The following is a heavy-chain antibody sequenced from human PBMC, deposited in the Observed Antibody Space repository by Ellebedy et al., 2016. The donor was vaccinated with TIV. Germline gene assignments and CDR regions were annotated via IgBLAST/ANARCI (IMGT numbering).Heavy chain of an antibody. CDR3: ARHLHSGSYSFDY. Sequence: MPSETLSLTCTVPGGSISSSSYYWGWIRQPPGKGLEWIGSIYYSGSTYYNQSLTSRVTISVDTSKNQFSLKLSSVTAADTAVYYCARHLHSGSYSFDYWGQGTLVTVSS. CDR2: IYYSGST. J-gene: IGHJ4*02. V-gene: IGHV4-39*01. D-gene: IGHD1-26*01. CDR1: GGSISSSSYY.